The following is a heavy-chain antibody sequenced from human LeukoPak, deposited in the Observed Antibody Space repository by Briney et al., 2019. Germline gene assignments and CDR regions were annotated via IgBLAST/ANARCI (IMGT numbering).Heavy chain of an antibody. D-gene: IGHD3-22*01. CDR1: GGSISSYY. J-gene: IGHJ3*02. CDR3: ARTYYYDSSGPDGDAFDI. Sequence: ASETLSLTCTVSGGSISSYYWSWIRQPAGKGLEWIGRIYTSGSTNYNPSLKSRVTMSVDTSKNQFSLKLSSVAAADTAVYYCARTYYYDSSGPDGDAFDIWGQGTMVTVSS. CDR2: IYTSGST. V-gene: IGHV4-4*07.